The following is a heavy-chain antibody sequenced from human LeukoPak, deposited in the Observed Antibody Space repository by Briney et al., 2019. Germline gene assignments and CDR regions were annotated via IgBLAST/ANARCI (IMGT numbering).Heavy chain of an antibody. CDR3: AKKAVLVIGNYFDY. CDR2: ISGSGGST. J-gene: IGHJ4*02. Sequence: GGSLRLACEASGFTFSSYDMTWVRQAPGKGLEWVSAISGSGGSTYYADSVKGRFTISRDNSKNMLYLQMNSLRAEDTAVYYCAKKAVLVIGNYFDYWGQGTLVTVSS. V-gene: IGHV3-23*01. CDR1: GFTFSSYD. D-gene: IGHD2-21*01.